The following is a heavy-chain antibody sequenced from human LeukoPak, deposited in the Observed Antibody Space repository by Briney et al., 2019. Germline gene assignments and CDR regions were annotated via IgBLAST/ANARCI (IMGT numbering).Heavy chain of an antibody. CDR1: GFTFDDYA. Sequence: GGSLRLPCAASGFTFDDYAMHWVRQAPGKGLEWVSGISWNSGSIGYADSVKGRFTISRDNAKNSLYLQMNSLRAEDTALYYCAKGATFGVVINFDYLGQGTLVTVSS. D-gene: IGHD3-3*01. CDR2: ISWNSGSI. CDR3: AKGATFGVVINFDY. J-gene: IGHJ4*02. V-gene: IGHV3-9*01.